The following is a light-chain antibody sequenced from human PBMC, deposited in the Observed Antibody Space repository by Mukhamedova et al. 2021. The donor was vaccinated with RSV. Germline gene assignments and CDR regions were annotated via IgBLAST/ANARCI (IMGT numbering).Light chain of an antibody. J-gene: IGKJ4*01. CDR1: QSVSSY. CDR3: QQYGSSPKLT. V-gene: IGKV3-20*01. Sequence: GERVTLSCRASQSVSSYLAWYQQKPGQAPRLLIYDASNRATGIPDRFSGSGSGTDFTLTISRLEPEDFAVYYCQQYGSSPKLTFG. CDR2: DAS.